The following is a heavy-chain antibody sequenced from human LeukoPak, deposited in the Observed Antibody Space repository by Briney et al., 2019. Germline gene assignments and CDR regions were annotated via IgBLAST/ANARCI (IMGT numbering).Heavy chain of an antibody. CDR3: ARDRYGSGWYVIDY. Sequence: PGGSLRLSCAASGFTFSSYSMNWVRQAPGKGLEWVSSISSSSSYIYYADSVKGRFTISRDNAKNSLYLQMNSLRAEDTAVYYCARDRYGSGWYVIDYWGQGTLVTVSS. D-gene: IGHD6-19*01. V-gene: IGHV3-21*01. J-gene: IGHJ4*02. CDR1: GFTFSSYS. CDR2: ISSSSSYI.